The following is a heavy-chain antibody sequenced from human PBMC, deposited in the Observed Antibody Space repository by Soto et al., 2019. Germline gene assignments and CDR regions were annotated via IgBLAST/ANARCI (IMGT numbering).Heavy chain of an antibody. Sequence: GGSLRLSCAASGFSFSKHDMHWVRQPKGKGLEWVSGITTGGNAYFADSVKGRFSISRENAKNSFYLQTSSLRAEDTAMYYCVRVNADAYDIWGQGTMVTVSS. V-gene: IGHV3-13*01. J-gene: IGHJ3*02. CDR1: GFSFSKHD. CDR2: ITTGGNA. CDR3: VRVNADAYDI.